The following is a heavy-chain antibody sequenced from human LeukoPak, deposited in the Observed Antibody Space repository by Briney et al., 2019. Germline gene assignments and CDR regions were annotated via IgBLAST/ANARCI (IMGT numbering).Heavy chain of an antibody. D-gene: IGHD4-17*01. CDR3: ARDSVGDLLDY. CDR1: GSPFSSYE. Sequence: GGSLRLSCAGSGSPFSSYEMNWLRQAPGKGLEWVSHIDSSGITIYYGDSVKGRFTISRDNAKNSIYLQMDSLRVEDTAIYYCARDSVGDLLDYWGQGTPVTASS. V-gene: IGHV3-48*03. J-gene: IGHJ4*02. CDR2: IDSSGITI.